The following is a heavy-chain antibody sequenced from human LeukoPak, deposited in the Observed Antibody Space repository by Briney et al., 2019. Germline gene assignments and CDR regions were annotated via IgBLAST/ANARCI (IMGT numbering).Heavy chain of an antibody. Sequence: GGSLRLSCEASGFIFSSAWVTWVRQAPGKGLEWVGHIKNKTNGGTTDYAAPVKGRFSISRDDSKKTLYLQMNRLRTEDTAVYYCARGLCTSTSCYQGPFDFWGQGMLVTVSS. D-gene: IGHD2-2*01. CDR1: GFIFSSAW. V-gene: IGHV3-15*01. CDR2: IKNKTNGGTT. J-gene: IGHJ4*02. CDR3: ARGLCTSTSCYQGPFDF.